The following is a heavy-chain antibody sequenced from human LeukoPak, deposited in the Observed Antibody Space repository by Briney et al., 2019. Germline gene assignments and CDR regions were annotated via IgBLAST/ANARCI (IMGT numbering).Heavy chain of an antibody. CDR1: GYTFTGHY. D-gene: IGHD3-22*01. Sequence: ASVKVSCKASGYTFTGHYMHWVRQAPGQGLEWMGWINPNSGGTNYAQKFQGRVTMTRDTSISTAYMELSRLRSDDAAVYYCARTYETYYYDSSGSDAGGYWGQGTLVTVSS. J-gene: IGHJ4*02. CDR3: ARTYETYYYDSSGSDAGGY. CDR2: INPNSGGT. V-gene: IGHV1-2*02.